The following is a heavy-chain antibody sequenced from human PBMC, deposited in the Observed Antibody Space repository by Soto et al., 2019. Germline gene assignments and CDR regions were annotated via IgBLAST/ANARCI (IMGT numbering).Heavy chain of an antibody. V-gene: IGHV1-69*12. CDR2: IIPIFGTA. D-gene: IGHD2-15*01. CDR1: GGTFSSYA. CDR3: ARPSVVNQAHAFDI. J-gene: IGHJ3*02. Sequence: QVQLVQSGAEVKKPGSSVKVSCKASGGTFSSYAISWVRQAPGQGLEWMGGIIPIFGTANYAQKFQGRVTITADESTSTAYIERSSLRSEDTALYYCARPSVVNQAHAFDIWGQGTMVTVSS.